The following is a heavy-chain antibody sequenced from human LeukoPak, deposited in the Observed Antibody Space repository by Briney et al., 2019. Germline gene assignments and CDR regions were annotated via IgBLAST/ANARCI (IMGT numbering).Heavy chain of an antibody. V-gene: IGHV3-7*01. J-gene: IGHJ4*02. CDR1: GFTFSSYW. CDR3: ARGPPPRAPKPIDY. Sequence: GGSLRLSCAASGFTFSSYWMSWVRQAPGKGLEWVANIKQDGSEKYYVDSVKGRFTISRDNAKNSLYLQMNSLRARDRAEYYRARGPPPRAPKPIDYWGQGTMVTVSS. CDR2: IKQDGSEK. D-gene: IGHD1-26*01.